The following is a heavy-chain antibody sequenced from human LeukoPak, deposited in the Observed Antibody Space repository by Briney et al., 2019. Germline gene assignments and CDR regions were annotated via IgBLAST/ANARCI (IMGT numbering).Heavy chain of an antibody. D-gene: IGHD6-13*01. V-gene: IGHV3-48*02. Sequence: PGGSLRLSCTASEFTFSTYDMNWVRQAPGKGLEWVSYISSRSDSIYYIDSAKGRFTISRDNAKNSLYLQMNSLRDEDTAVYYCARDRHVGIAAAYRTDYWGQGTLVTVSS. CDR3: ARDRHVGIAAAYRTDY. CDR2: ISSRSDSI. J-gene: IGHJ4*02. CDR1: EFTFSTYD.